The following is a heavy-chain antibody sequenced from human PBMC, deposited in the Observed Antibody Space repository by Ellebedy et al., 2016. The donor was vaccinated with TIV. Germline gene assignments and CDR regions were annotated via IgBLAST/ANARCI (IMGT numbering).Heavy chain of an antibody. Sequence: SVKVSCXASGGTFSSYAVSWVRQAPGQGLEWIGGIIPLFATADYAQKFQGRVTLTADESTSTAYMELSSLRSEDTAVYYCARDSRGGDYFDSWGQGTLVTVSS. CDR2: IIPLFATA. V-gene: IGHV1-69*13. J-gene: IGHJ4*02. CDR3: ARDSRGGDYFDS. D-gene: IGHD3-10*01. CDR1: GGTFSSYA.